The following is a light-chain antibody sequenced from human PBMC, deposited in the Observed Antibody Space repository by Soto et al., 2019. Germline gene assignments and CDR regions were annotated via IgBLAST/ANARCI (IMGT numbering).Light chain of an antibody. J-gene: IGKJ1*01. CDR1: QSVSSN. Sequence: EIVMTQSPATLSVSPGERATLSCRASQSVSSNLAWYQQKPGQAPRLLIYGASTRATGIPARFSGSGSGTEFTLTIRSLQSEDFAVYYCQPYNNWPFPSWTFGQGTKVEIK. V-gene: IGKV3-15*01. CDR3: QPYNNWPFPSWT. CDR2: GAS.